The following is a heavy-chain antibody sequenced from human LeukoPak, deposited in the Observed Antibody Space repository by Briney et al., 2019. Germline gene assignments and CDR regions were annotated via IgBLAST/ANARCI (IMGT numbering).Heavy chain of an antibody. CDR2: ISSSSSYI. V-gene: IGHV3-21*01. D-gene: IGHD5-12*01. Sequence: GGSLRLSCAASGFTFSSYSMNWVRPAPGKGLEWVSSISSSSSYIYYADSVKGRFTISRDNAKNSLYIQMNSLRAEDTAVYYCARLTGYNGYDFGGYYMDGWGKGTTVTASS. CDR1: GFTFSSYS. J-gene: IGHJ6*03. CDR3: ARLTGYNGYDFGGYYMDG.